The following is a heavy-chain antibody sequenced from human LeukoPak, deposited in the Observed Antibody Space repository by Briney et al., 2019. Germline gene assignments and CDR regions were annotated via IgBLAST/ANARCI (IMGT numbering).Heavy chain of an antibody. Sequence: PSETLSLTCTVSGGSISSHYWSWVRQPPGKGLEWIGYIYYSGSTNYNPSLKSRVTISVGTSKNQFSLKLISVTAADTAVYYCASTYYDFWSTEYYFDYWGQGTLVTVSS. CDR3: ASTYYDFWSTEYYFDY. D-gene: IGHD3-3*01. CDR1: GGSISSHY. V-gene: IGHV4-59*11. CDR2: IYYSGST. J-gene: IGHJ4*02.